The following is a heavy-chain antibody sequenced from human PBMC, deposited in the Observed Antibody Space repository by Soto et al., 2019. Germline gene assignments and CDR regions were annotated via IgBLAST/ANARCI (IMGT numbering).Heavy chain of an antibody. J-gene: IGHJ6*02. CDR3: ARDRGWLPSIGYYGMDV. CDR2: IYYSGST. D-gene: IGHD3-10*01. V-gene: IGHV4-31*03. CDR1: GGSISSGGYY. Sequence: QVQLQESGPGLVKPSQTLSLTCTVSGGSISSGGYYWSWIRQHPGKGLEWIGYIYYSGSTYYNPSLKSRVTISVDTSKNQFSLKLSSVTAADTAVYYCARDRGWLPSIGYYGMDVWGQGTTVTVSS.